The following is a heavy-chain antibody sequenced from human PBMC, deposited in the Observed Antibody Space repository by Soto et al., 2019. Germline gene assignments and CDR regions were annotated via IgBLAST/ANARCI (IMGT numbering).Heavy chain of an antibody. V-gene: IGHV3-30*18. CDR3: AKDSSVTAAGSGGWFDP. Sequence: QVQLVESGGGVVQPGRSLRLSCAASGFDFNTYGLHWVRQAPGKGLEWVAAISFDGGSQYYADSVKGRFTISRDKSNSTLYRQMNSLGAEDTATYFCAKDSSVTAAGSGGWFDPWGPGTLVIVSS. D-gene: IGHD6-13*01. J-gene: IGHJ5*02. CDR1: GFDFNTYG. CDR2: ISFDGGSQ.